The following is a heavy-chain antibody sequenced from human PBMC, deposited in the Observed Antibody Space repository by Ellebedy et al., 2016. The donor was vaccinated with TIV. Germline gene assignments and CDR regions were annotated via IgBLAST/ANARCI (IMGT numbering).Heavy chain of an antibody. V-gene: IGHV3-30*01. CDR2: ISYDGSNK. CDR1: GFTFSSYA. Sequence: PGGSLRLSCAASGFTFSSYAMHWVRQAPGKGLVWVAVISYDGSNKYYADSVKGRFTISRDNSMNTLYLQMNSLRAEDTAVYYCARDHIVGVPAANAFEIWGQGTMVTVSS. J-gene: IGHJ3*02. D-gene: IGHD2-2*01. CDR3: ARDHIVGVPAANAFEI.